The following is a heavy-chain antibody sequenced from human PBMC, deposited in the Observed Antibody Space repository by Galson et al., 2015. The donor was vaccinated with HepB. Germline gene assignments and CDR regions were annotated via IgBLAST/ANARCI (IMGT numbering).Heavy chain of an antibody. CDR1: GGSISSYY. CDR3: ARGDGDYSYYFDY. CDR2: VYYSGST. D-gene: IGHD4-17*01. Sequence: DTLSLTCNVSGGSISSYYWSWIRQPPGKGLEWIGYVYYSGSTNYNPSLKSRVTISVDTSKNQFSLKLRSVTASDTAVYYCARGDGDYSYYFDYWGQGTLVTVSS. V-gene: IGHV4-59*01. J-gene: IGHJ4*02.